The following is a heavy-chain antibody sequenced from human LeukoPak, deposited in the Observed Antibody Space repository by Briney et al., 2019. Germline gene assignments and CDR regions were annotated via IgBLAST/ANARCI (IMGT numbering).Heavy chain of an antibody. J-gene: IGHJ1*01. CDR2: INHSGST. CDR1: GGSFSGYY. D-gene: IGHD2-15*01. V-gene: IGHV4-34*01. Sequence: SETLSLTCAVYGGSFSGYYWSWIRQPPGKGLEWIGEINHSGSTNYNPSLKSRVTISVDTSKNQFSLKLSSVTAADTAVYYCARHAGYCSGGSCYAEYFRHWGQGTLVTVSS. CDR3: ARHAGYCSGGSCYAEYFRH.